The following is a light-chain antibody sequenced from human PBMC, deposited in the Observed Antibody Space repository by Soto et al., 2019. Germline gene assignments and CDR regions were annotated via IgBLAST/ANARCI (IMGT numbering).Light chain of an antibody. CDR2: DDS. V-gene: IGKV1-5*01. CDR1: QNIRSR. Sequence: DIQMTQSPSTLSASVGDRVTITCRASQNIRSRLAWFQQKPGKAPKLLIYDDSSLESGVPQRFSGSGSGTEFTLTISSLQTDDFSTYYCQQYHSYWTVGQGTKVDIK. J-gene: IGKJ1*01. CDR3: QQYHSYWT.